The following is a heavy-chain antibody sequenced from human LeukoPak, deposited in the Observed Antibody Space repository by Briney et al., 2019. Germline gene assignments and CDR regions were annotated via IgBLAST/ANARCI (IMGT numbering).Heavy chain of an antibody. CDR2: IYPDDSDT. V-gene: IGHV5-51*01. J-gene: IGHJ6*03. Sequence: GESLKISCKGSGYSFTSYWIGWVRQMPGKGLEWMGIIYPDDSDTRYSPSFQGQVTISADKSISTAYLQWSSLKASDTAMYYCARLHGDYSGYYCMDVWGKGTTVTVSS. D-gene: IGHD4-17*01. CDR3: ARLHGDYSGYYCMDV. CDR1: GYSFTSYW.